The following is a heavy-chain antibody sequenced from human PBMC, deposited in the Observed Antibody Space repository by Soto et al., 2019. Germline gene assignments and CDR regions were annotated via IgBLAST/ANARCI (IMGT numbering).Heavy chain of an antibody. D-gene: IGHD2-21*01. CDR1: GFTFSRHS. J-gene: IGHJ3*02. CDR2: ISGTGTFI. V-gene: IGHV3-21*06. CDR3: ARGSVIDTGDALDI. Sequence: EVQLVESGGGLVKPGGSLRLSCAASGFTFSRHSLNWVRQAPGKGLEWVSCISGTGTFIYYSDSWKGRFTISRDDAKSSLYLQMNSLTAEGTAVDSCARGSVIDTGDALDIWGPGTRVTVS.